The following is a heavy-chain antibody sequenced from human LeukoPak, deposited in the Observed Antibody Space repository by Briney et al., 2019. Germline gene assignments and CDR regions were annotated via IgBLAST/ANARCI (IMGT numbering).Heavy chain of an antibody. CDR3: ARARAEGLHDYGDYGY. D-gene: IGHD4-17*01. CDR1: GGSISSYY. J-gene: IGHJ4*02. CDR2: IYTSGST. V-gene: IGHV4-4*07. Sequence: PSETLSLTCTVSGGSISSYYWSWIRQPAGKGLEWIGRIYTSGSTNYNPSLKSRVTMSVDTSKNQFSLKLSSVTAADTAVYYCARARAEGLHDYGDYGYWGQGTLVTVSS.